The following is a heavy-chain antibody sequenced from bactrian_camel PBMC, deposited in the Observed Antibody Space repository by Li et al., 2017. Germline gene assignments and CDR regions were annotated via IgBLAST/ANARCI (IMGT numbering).Heavy chain of an antibody. CDR2: ISSRGRT. J-gene: IGHJ6*01. D-gene: IGHD2*01. Sequence: EVQLVESGGGLVQPGGSLRLSCAASGFTFSSYSMSWVRQAPGNECELVSSISSRGRTYYADSVKGRFTISQDNAKNTVYLQMNSLKAEDTAMYVCNAVSCLSDPTSWGQGTQVTVS. CDR3: NAVSCLSDPTS. CDR1: GFTFSSYS. V-gene: IGHV3S67*01.